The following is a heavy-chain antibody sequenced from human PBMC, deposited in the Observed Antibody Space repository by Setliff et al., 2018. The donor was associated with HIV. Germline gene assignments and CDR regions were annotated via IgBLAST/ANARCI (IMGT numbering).Heavy chain of an antibody. CDR1: GSSISGNYY. D-gene: IGHD6-13*01. V-gene: IGHV4-38-2*02. CDR2: IDASANT. Sequence: SETLSLTCTVSGSSISGNYYWAWIRQAPGKGLEWIGCIDASANTYYIPSLKSRATISIDTSKNQLSLKLRSVTAADTAVYYCARIGSGWSVGWFDPWGQGTLVTVSS. J-gene: IGHJ5*02. CDR3: ARIGSGWSVGWFDP.